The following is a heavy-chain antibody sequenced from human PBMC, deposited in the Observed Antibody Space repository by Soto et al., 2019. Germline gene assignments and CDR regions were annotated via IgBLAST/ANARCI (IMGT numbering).Heavy chain of an antibody. J-gene: IGHJ4*02. Sequence: SETLSLTCAVYGGSFSGYYWSWIRQPPGKGLEWIGEINHSGSTNYNPSLKSRVTISVDTSKNQFSLKLSSVTAADTAVYYCARGRYGDYVIDSWGQGTLVTVSS. CDR3: ARGRYGDYVIDS. V-gene: IGHV4-34*01. D-gene: IGHD4-17*01. CDR1: GGSFSGYY. CDR2: INHSGST.